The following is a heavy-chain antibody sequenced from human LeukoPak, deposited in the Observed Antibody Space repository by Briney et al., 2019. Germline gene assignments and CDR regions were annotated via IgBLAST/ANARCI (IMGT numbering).Heavy chain of an antibody. CDR1: EFTFRNYA. J-gene: IGHJ6*02. Sequence: GGSLRLSCAASEFTFRNYALQWVRQAPGKGLEWVSGISGSGDRTYYVDSVKGRFTISRDNSKNTLYLQMNSLRAEDTAVYYCAKYLTAKGPPYALEVWGQGTMVTVSS. D-gene: IGHD1-14*01. CDR3: AKYLTAKGPPYALEV. V-gene: IGHV3-23*01. CDR2: ISGSGDRT.